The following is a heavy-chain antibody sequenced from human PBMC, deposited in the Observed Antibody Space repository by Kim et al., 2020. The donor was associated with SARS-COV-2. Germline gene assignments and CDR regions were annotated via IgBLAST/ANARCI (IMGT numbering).Heavy chain of an antibody. CDR3: AKELRVTTETTGWDFFNP. CDR2: ISGGGRNI. Sequence: GGSLRLSCVASGFPFSSYTMNWVRQAPGKGLEWVSGISGGGRNIYYVDSVKGRFTVSRDNSKNTLYLQMNSLRVEDTAVYYCAKELRVTTETTGWDFFNPWGQGSLVTVSS. V-gene: IGHV3-23*01. CDR1: GFPFSSYT. J-gene: IGHJ5*02. D-gene: IGHD4-17*01.